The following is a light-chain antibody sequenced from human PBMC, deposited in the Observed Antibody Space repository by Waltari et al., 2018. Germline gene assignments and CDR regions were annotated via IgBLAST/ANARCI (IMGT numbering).Light chain of an antibody. J-gene: IGLJ2*01. V-gene: IGLV10-54*04. CDR3: SAWDRSLSAVV. CDR1: SNDIGNAG. CDR2: RND. Sequence: QAGLTQPPSVSKGLRQTVTLTCTGSSNDIGNAGAAWLPQHQGHPPKLLSYRNDYRPSGISERFSASRSGNTASLTITGLQPEDEADYYCSAWDRSLSAVVFGGGTKLTVL.